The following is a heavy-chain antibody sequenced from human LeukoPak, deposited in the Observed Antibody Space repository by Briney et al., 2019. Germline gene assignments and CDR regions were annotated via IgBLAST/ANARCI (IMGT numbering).Heavy chain of an antibody. CDR3: ARGTRILYYGSAFDI. CDR2: INHSGST. V-gene: IGHV4-34*01. J-gene: IGHJ3*02. CDR1: GGSFSGYY. Sequence: IPSETLSLTCAVYGGSFSGYYWSWIRQPPGKGLEWIGEINHSGSTNYNPSLKSRVTLSVATSKNQFSLKLSSVTAADTAVYYCARGTRILYYGSAFDIWGQGTMVTVSS. D-gene: IGHD2-8*01.